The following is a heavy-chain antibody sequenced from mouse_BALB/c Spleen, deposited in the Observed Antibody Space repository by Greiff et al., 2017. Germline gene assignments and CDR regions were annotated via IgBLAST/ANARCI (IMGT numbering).Heavy chain of an antibody. D-gene: IGHD2-4*01. CDR1: GFAFSSYD. CDR3: ARQGITGWYFDV. V-gene: IGHV5-12-1*01. Sequence: EVMLVESGGGLVKPGGSLKLSCAASGFAFSSYDMSWVRQTPEKRLEWVAYISSGGGSTYYPDTVKGRFTISRDNAKNTLYLQMSSLKSEDTAMYYCARQGITGWYFDVWGAGTTVTVSS. J-gene: IGHJ1*01. CDR2: ISSGGGST.